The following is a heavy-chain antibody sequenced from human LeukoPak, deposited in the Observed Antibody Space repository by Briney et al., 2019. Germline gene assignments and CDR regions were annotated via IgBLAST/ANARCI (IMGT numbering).Heavy chain of an antibody. V-gene: IGHV3-30-3*01. CDR2: VSNDGSNQ. J-gene: IGHJ4*02. CDR1: GFTFTYYA. D-gene: IGHD3-9*01. Sequence: RPGGSLRLSCAASGFTFTYYAMHWVRQAPGKGLEWVSVVSNDGSNQDYTDPVKGRFIISRDDSKSTVYLQMNSLRVDDTAMYYCARGPYDILTGYPLAAFDYWGQGTLVTVSS. CDR3: ARGPYDILTGYPLAAFDY.